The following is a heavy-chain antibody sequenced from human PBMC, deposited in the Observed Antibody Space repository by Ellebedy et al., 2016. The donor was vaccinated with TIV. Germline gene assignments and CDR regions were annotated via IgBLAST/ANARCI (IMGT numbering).Heavy chain of an antibody. J-gene: IGHJ4*02. D-gene: IGHD3-10*01. V-gene: IGHV3-11*04. CDR1: GFAFSDHF. CDR3: ARDRSSGTYEEGRDY. Sequence: PGGSLRLSCAASGFAFSDHFMTWIRQAPGKGLEWVSYISDTGDIIYYADSVRGRFTISRDNAKNSLYLQMNSLRAEDTAVYYCARDRSSGTYEEGRDYWGQGTLVTVSS. CDR2: ISDTGDII.